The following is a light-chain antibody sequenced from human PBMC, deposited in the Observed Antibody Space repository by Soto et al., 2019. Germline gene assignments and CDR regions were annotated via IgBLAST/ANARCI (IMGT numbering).Light chain of an antibody. CDR1: RDITDY. J-gene: IGKJ4*01. Sequence: DTQMTHSPSSLSASVGDRVTITCQASRDITDYLNWYQQKPGKAPKLLIYDASNLETGVPSRFSGSGSGTDFTLTITSLQPEDIATYYCQQFDNGPLTFGGGTKVDIK. V-gene: IGKV1-33*01. CDR3: QQFDNGPLT. CDR2: DAS.